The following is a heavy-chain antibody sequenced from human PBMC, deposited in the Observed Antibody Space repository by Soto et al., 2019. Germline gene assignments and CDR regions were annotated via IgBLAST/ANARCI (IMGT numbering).Heavy chain of an antibody. V-gene: IGHV3-9*01. D-gene: IGHD6-19*01. CDR2: ITWNSGSI. CDR3: ASDITWKQWLTKPDGFDI. Sequence: SLRLSCAASGFSFDDYAMHWVRHAPGKGLEWVSGITWNSGSIDYAESVKGRFTISRDNAKNSLYLQMNSLRAEDTALYYCASDITWKQWLTKPDGFDIWGQGTMVTVS. CDR1: GFSFDDYA. J-gene: IGHJ3*02.